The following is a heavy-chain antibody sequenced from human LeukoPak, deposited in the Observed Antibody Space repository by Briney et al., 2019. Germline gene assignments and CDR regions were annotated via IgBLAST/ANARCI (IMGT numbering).Heavy chain of an antibody. J-gene: IGHJ6*03. CDR1: GYTFTGYY. V-gene: IGHV1-2*02. Sequence: GASVKVSCKASGYTFTGYYMHWVRQAPGQGLEWMGWINPNSGGTNYAQKFQGRVTMTRDTSISTAYMELSRLRSDDTAVYYCARDLEDDSSGYYIPGYYYYYMDVWGKGTTVTVSS. CDR3: ARDLEDDSSGYYIPGYYYYYMDV. CDR2: INPNSGGT. D-gene: IGHD3-22*01.